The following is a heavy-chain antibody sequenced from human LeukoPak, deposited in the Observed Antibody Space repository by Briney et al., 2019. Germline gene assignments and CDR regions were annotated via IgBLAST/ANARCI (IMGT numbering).Heavy chain of an antibody. Sequence: GGSLRLSCAVSGFSFRTYFMDWVRQAPGKGLEWASSISGRHNNIYYADSVKGRFTISRDNAKNLLYLQMNSLRAEDTAVYYCAREVGVSAASGDYYYALYDYWGQGTLVAVSS. J-gene: IGHJ4*02. V-gene: IGHV3-21*01. D-gene: IGHD3-22*01. CDR3: AREVGVSAASGDYYYALYDY. CDR1: GFSFRTYF. CDR2: ISGRHNNI.